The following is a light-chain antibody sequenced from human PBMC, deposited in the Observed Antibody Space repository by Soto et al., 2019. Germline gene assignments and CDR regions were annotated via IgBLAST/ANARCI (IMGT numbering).Light chain of an antibody. Sequence: EIVLTQSPGTLSLSLWERATLCCRASQSVSSNFLAWYQQKPGQAPRLLIYAASSRATGIPDRFSGSGSGTDFTLTISSLQPDDFATYYCQQFAISTTLGQGTKVDIK. CDR1: QSVSSNF. J-gene: IGKJ1*01. CDR3: QQFAISTT. V-gene: IGKV3-20*01. CDR2: AAS.